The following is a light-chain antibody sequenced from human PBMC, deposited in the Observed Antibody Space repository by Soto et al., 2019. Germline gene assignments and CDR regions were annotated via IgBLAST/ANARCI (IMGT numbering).Light chain of an antibody. Sequence: IQMTQSPSSLSASVGDRATITCRASETTASYLNWYQQKPGKAPKLLIRAASRLESGVPARFSGSGSGTDFTLTISSLQPEDVATYYCQQSYNTPFTFGPGTKVDV. CDR1: ETTASY. CDR3: QQSYNTPFT. V-gene: IGKV1-39*01. J-gene: IGKJ3*01. CDR2: AAS.